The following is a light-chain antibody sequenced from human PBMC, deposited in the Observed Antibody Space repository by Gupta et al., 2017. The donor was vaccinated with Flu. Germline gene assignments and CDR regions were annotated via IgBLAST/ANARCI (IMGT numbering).Light chain of an antibody. V-gene: IGKV1-5*03. Sequence: PTTLSASVGDRFTITCRASQSISTWLAWFQQKPGKPPKLLIYKASGLESGVPSRFSGSGSGTEFTLTISSLQPDDFATYYCQQTNSYPFTFGHGTKVDIK. CDR2: KAS. CDR1: QSISTW. CDR3: QQTNSYPFT. J-gene: IGKJ3*01.